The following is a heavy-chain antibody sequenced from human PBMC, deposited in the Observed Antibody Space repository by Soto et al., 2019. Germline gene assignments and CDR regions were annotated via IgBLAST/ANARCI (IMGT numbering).Heavy chain of an antibody. J-gene: IGHJ1*01. CDR1: GYTLSLYG. V-gene: IGHV3-23*01. D-gene: IGHD2-15*01. CDR2: ISGSGGST. CDR3: AKGFGVVVAATPF. Sequence: GGSLRIACAASGYTLSLYGMCWVRQAPGKGLEWVSAISGSGGSTYYADSVKGRFTISRDNSKNTLYLQMNSLRAEDTAVYYCAKGFGVVVAATPFRGPGTLGTGSS.